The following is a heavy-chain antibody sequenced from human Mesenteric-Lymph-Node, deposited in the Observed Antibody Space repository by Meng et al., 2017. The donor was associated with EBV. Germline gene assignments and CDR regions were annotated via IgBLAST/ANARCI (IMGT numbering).Heavy chain of an antibody. J-gene: IGHJ5*02. V-gene: IGHV4-39*07. CDR3: AGTVQLERHWFDP. Sequence: QLQESGPGLVKPSETLSLTCTVSGGSISSSSYYWGWIRKPPGKGLEWIGNIYYSGSTYYNPSLKSRVTISVDTSKNQFSLKLSSVTAADAAVYYCAGTVQLERHWFDPWGQGTLVTVSS. CDR1: GGSISSSSYY. CDR2: IYYSGST. D-gene: IGHD1-1*01.